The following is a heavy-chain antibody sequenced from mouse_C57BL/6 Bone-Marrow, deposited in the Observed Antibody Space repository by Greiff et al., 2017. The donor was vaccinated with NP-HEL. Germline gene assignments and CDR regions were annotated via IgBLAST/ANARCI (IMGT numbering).Heavy chain of an antibody. V-gene: IGHV5-9-1*02. Sequence: EVQGVESGEGLVKPGGSLKLSCAASGFTFSSYAMSWVRQTPEKRLEWVAYISSGGDYIYYADTVKGRFTISRDNARNTLYLQMSSLKSEDTAMYYCTRFYAYYAMDYWGQGTSVTVSS. CDR1: GFTFSSYA. CDR2: ISSGGDYI. D-gene: IGHD1-1*01. CDR3: TRFYAYYAMDY. J-gene: IGHJ4*01.